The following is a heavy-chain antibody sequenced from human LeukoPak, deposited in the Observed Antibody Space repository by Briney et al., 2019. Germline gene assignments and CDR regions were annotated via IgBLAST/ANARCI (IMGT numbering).Heavy chain of an antibody. J-gene: IGHJ6*03. D-gene: IGHD2-15*01. CDR2: IYYSGST. CDR3: ARVFCSGGSCYDQGIYYYYMDV. CDR1: GGSISSYY. Sequence: SETLSLTCTVSGGSISSYYWSWIRQPPGKGLEWIGYIYYSGSTNYNPSLKSRVTISVDTSKNQFSLKLSSVTAADTAVYYCARVFCSGGSCYDQGIYYYYMDVWGKGTTVTFSS. V-gene: IGHV4-59*01.